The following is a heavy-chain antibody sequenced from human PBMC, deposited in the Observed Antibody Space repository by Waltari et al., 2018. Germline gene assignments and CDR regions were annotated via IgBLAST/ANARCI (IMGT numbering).Heavy chain of an antibody. V-gene: IGHV4-59*11. Sequence: QVQLQESGPGLVKPSETLSLTCTVPGGSISSHYWSWIRQPPGKGLEWIGYIYYSGSTNYNPSLKSRVTISVDTSKNQFSLKLSSVTAADTAVYYCARDRVWFDPWGQGTLVTVSS. CDR3: ARDRVWFDP. CDR1: GGSISSHY. J-gene: IGHJ5*02. CDR2: IYYSGST.